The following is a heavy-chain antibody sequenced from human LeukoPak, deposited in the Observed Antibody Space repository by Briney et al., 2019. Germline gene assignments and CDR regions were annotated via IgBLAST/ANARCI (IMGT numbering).Heavy chain of an antibody. D-gene: IGHD3-22*01. CDR1: GFTVSINY. CDR2: IYSGGST. CDR3: ARSSYYYDSSGYYPDLDY. V-gene: IGHV3-66*01. J-gene: IGHJ4*02. Sequence: GGSLRLSCAASGFTVSINYMSWVRQAPGKGLEWVSVIYSGGSTYYADSVKGRFTISRDNSKNTLYLQMNSLRAEDTAVYYCARSSYYYDSSGYYPDLDYWGQGTLVTVSS.